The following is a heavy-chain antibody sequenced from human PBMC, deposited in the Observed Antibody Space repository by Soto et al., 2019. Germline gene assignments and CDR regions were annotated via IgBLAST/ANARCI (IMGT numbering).Heavy chain of an antibody. CDR3: ARAVGDPLYYLDY. CDR1: SDSISSYY. V-gene: IGHV4-59*08. D-gene: IGHD6-19*01. Sequence: QVQLQESGPGLVRPSETLSLTCTVSSDSISSYYWIWIRQSPGKGLEWIGYTDYSGNTNYNPSLKIRVTRSGDTSTNQFSLRLSSVTAADTAVYYCARAVGDPLYYLDYWGQGTLVTVSS. CDR2: TDYSGNT. J-gene: IGHJ4*02.